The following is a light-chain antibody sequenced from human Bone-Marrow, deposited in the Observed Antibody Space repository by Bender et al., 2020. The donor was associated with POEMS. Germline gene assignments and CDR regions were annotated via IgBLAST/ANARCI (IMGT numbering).Light chain of an antibody. CDR1: SSDVGSYNL. CDR2: DVY. J-gene: IGLJ3*02. CDR3: CSYGGTYSWV. Sequence: QSALTQPASVSGSPGQSITISCTGTSSDVGSYNLVSWYQQHPGKAPKLMIYDVYKRPSGVPDRFSASKSGITATLIISGLQAEDVAEYHCCSYGGTYSWVFGGGTQLTVL. V-gene: IGLV2-23*02.